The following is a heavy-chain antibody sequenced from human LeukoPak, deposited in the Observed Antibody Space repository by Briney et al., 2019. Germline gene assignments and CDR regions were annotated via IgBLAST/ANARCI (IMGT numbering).Heavy chain of an antibody. J-gene: IGHJ4*02. CDR3: ARELAVAGTGGFDY. Sequence: GGSLRLSCAASGFTFSSYWMSWVRQAPGKGLEWVANIKQDGSEKYYVDSVKGRFTISRDNSKNTLYLQMNSLRAEDTAVYYCARELAVAGTGGFDYWGQGTLVTVSS. V-gene: IGHV3-7*03. D-gene: IGHD6-19*01. CDR2: IKQDGSEK. CDR1: GFTFSSYW.